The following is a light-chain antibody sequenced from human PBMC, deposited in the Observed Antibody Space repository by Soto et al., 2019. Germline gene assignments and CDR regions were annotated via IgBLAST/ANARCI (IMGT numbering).Light chain of an antibody. CDR1: QSVLYSSNNKNY. V-gene: IGKV4-1*01. CDR3: QQYYDAPQN. J-gene: IGKJ1*01. Sequence: DIVMTQSPDSLAVSLGERATINCKSSQSVLYSSNNKNYLAWYQQKPGQPPKLLIYWASTRESGVPDRFSGSGSGTDFPLTISSLQAEDVAVYYCQQYYDAPQNFGQGTKVEI. CDR2: WAS.